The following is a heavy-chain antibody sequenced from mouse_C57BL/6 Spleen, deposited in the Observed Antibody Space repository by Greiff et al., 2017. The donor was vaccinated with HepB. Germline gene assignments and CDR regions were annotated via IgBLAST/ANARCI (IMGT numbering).Heavy chain of an antibody. CDR3: ARRGLEYGSRYFDG. V-gene: IGHV1-85*01. Sequence: VQLQQSGPELVKPGASVKLSCKASGYTFTSYDINWVKQRPGQGLEWIGWIYPRDGRTNYNEKFKGKATLTVDTSSSTAYMELQSLTYEDSAVYFCARRGLEYGSRYFDGWGTGTTVTVSS. CDR2: IYPRDGRT. J-gene: IGHJ1*03. CDR1: GYTFTSYD. D-gene: IGHD1-1*01.